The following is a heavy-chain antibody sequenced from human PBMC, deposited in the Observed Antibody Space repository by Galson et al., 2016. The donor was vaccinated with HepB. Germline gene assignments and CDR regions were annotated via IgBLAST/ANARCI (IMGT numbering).Heavy chain of an antibody. V-gene: IGHV1-46*01. D-gene: IGHD7-27*01. CDR3: ARANWGTYSGSFDI. J-gene: IGHJ3*02. CDR2: ISISGGST. Sequence: SVKVSCKASGYTFTTYYVHWVRQAPGQGLEWMGMISISGGSTSSAQKFQGRVTMTKDTSTSTVYLDLSSLRSGDTAVYYCARANWGTYSGSFDIWGQGTMVSVSS. CDR1: GYTFTTYY.